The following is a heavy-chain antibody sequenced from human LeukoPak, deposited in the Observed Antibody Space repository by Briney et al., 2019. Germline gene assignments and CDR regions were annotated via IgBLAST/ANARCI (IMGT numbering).Heavy chain of an antibody. Sequence: GGSLRLSCAASGFTFDDYAMHWVRQAPGKGLEWVSGISWNSGSIGYADSVKGRFTISRDNAKNSLYLQMNSLRAEDTASYYCAKALTYYYDSSGYSPGAFDIWGQGTMVTVSS. D-gene: IGHD3-22*01. CDR2: ISWNSGSI. J-gene: IGHJ3*02. V-gene: IGHV3-9*01. CDR1: GFTFDDYA. CDR3: AKALTYYYDSSGYSPGAFDI.